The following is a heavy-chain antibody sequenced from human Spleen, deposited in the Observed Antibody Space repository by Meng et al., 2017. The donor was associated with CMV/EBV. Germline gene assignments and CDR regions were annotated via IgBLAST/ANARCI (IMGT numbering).Heavy chain of an antibody. CDR1: GFTFSDYY. CDR3: ARDLVVPAAAHFDY. CDR2: ISRGGDKI. J-gene: IGHJ4*02. V-gene: IGHV3-11*01. Sequence: GESLKISCAASGFTFSDYYMSWVRQAPGKGLEWVSYISRGGDKIYYADSVKGRFTISRDNARNSLFLQMDSLRVEDTAVYYCARDLVVPAAAHFDYWGQGVLVTVSS. D-gene: IGHD2-2*01.